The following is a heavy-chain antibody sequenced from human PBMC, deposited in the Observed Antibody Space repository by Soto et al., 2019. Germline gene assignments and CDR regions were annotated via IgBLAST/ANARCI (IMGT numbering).Heavy chain of an antibody. CDR3: ARARFGELSPEYYYGTDV. Sequence: SVKVSCKASGGTFSSYAISWVRPATGQGLEWMGGIIPIFGTANYAQKFQGRVTITADESTSTAYMELSSLRSEDTAVYYCARARFGELSPEYYYGTDVWGQGTTVTVSS. CDR2: IIPIFGTA. V-gene: IGHV1-69*13. D-gene: IGHD3-10*01. CDR1: GGTFSSYA. J-gene: IGHJ6*02.